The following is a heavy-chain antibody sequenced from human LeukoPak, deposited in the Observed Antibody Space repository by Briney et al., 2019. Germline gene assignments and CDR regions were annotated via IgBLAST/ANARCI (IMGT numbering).Heavy chain of an antibody. V-gene: IGHV3-21*01. J-gene: IGHJ4*02. CDR2: ISSSSSYI. CDR1: GYTYSSYS. Sequence: GGSLRLSCAASGYTYSSYSMNWVSQAPGKGLEWVSSISSSSSYIYYADSLKGRFTISRDNAKNSLYLQMNSLRAEDTAVYYCARSRSIAALCVYWGQGTLVTVSS. CDR3: ARSRSIAALCVY. D-gene: IGHD6-6*01.